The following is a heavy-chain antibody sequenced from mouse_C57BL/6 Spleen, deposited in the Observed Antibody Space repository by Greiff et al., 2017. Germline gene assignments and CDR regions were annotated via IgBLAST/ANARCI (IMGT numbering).Heavy chain of an antibody. CDR3: ATTVEAPFAY. D-gene: IGHD1-1*01. J-gene: IGHJ3*01. CDR1: GYTFTSYW. Sequence: VQLQQSGAELAKPGASVKLSCKASGYTFTSYWMHWVKQRPGQGLEWIGYINPSSGYTKYNQKFKDKATLTADKSSLTAYMQLSSLTYEDSTVYDCATTVEAPFAYWGQGTLVTVSA. CDR2: INPSSGYT. V-gene: IGHV1-7*01.